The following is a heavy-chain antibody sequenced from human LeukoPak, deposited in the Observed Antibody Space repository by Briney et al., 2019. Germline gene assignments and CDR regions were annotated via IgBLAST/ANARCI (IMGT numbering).Heavy chain of an antibody. D-gene: IGHD2-15*01. V-gene: IGHV4-4*07. Sequence: SETLSLTCTVSGDSITSYYWSWIRQPAGKGLEWIGRIYTSGTTNYNPSLKSRVTMSVDTSKNHFSLKLSSVTAEDTAVYYCARAACSGGSCYQYYFDYWGQGTLVTVSS. J-gene: IGHJ4*02. CDR2: IYTSGTT. CDR3: ARAACSGGSCYQYYFDY. CDR1: GDSITSYY.